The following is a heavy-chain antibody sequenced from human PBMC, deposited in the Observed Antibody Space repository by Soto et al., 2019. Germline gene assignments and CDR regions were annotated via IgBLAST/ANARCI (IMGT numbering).Heavy chain of an antibody. V-gene: IGHV3-21*01. CDR1: GFTFGRYS. CDR3: AREGGEDNWNVYYYYYYGMDV. J-gene: IGHJ6*02. CDR2: ISSSSSYI. Sequence: PGGSLRLSCAASGFTFGRYSMNWVRQAPGKGLEWVSSISSSSSYIYYADSVKGRFTISRDNAKNSLYLQMNSLRAEDTAVYYCAREGGEDNWNVYYYYYYGMDVWGQGTTVTVSS. D-gene: IGHD1-20*01.